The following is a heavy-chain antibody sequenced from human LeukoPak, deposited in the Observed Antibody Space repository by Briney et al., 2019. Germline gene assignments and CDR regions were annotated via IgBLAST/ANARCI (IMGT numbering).Heavy chain of an antibody. Sequence: SVKVSCKASGGTFSSYAISWVRQAPGQGLEWMGRIIPILGIANYVQKFQGRVTITADKSTSTAYMELSSLRSEDTAVYYCARTSYGFSYYFDYWGQGTLVTVSS. D-gene: IGHD5-18*01. V-gene: IGHV1-69*04. CDR3: ARTSYGFSYYFDY. CDR2: IIPILGIA. J-gene: IGHJ4*02. CDR1: GGTFSSYA.